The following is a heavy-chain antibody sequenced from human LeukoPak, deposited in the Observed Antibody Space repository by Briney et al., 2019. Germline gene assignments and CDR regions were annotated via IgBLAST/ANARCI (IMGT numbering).Heavy chain of an antibody. CDR1: GFPFITYW. V-gene: IGHV3-7*01. CDR3: ARDAGYYVYDL. D-gene: IGHD3-10*02. J-gene: IGHJ5*02. Sequence: TGGSLRLSCAASGFPFITYWMGWVRQAPGKGLEWLANIKQDGSAEHYADSVRGRFTISRDNAKISLFLQMNSLTAEDTAVYYCARDAGYYVYDLWGQGTLVTVSS. CDR2: IKQDGSAE.